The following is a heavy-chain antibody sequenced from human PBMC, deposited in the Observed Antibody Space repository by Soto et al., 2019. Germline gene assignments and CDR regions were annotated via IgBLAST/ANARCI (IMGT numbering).Heavy chain of an antibody. CDR3: ARSVTRSYYYGMDV. J-gene: IGHJ6*02. CDR2: INHSGST. CDR1: GGSFSGYY. Sequence: QVQLQQWGAGLLKPLETLSLTCAVYGGSFSGYYWSWIRQPPGKGLEWIGEINHSGSTNYNPSLTSRVTISVDTYKHQFSLKLSSVTAADTAVYYCARSVTRSYYYGMDVWGQGPTVTVSS. V-gene: IGHV4-34*01. D-gene: IGHD2-2*01.